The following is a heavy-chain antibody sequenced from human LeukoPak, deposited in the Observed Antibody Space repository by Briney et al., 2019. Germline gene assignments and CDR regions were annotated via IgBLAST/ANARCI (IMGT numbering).Heavy chain of an antibody. J-gene: IGHJ5*02. D-gene: IGHD1-26*01. Sequence: GGSQRLSCAASGFRFSSYWMSWVRQAPGKGLEWVANINRDGSEKYYVGSVKGRFTISRDNAKNSLYLQMNSQRAEDTAVYYCARVLVGGTNWFDPWGQGTLVTVSS. CDR3: ARVLVGGTNWFDP. V-gene: IGHV3-7*02. CDR2: INRDGSEK. CDR1: GFRFSSYW.